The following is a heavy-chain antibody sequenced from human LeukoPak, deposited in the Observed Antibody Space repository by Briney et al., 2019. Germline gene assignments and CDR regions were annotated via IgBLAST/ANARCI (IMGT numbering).Heavy chain of an antibody. CDR1: GFTFSSYG. CDR2: ISNTGDII. J-gene: IGHJ6*03. V-gene: IGHV3-48*04. Sequence: PGGTLRLSCAASGFTFSSYGMSWVRQAPGKGLEWISHISNTGDIIHYADSVEGRFTISRDNAKNSLYLQMNSLRAEDTAVYYCAKDATAAVGTVYMDVWGKGTTVAISS. CDR3: AKDATAAVGTVYMDV. D-gene: IGHD6-13*01.